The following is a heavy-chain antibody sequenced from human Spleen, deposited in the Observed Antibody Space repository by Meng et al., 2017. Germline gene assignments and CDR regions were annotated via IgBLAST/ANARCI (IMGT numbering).Heavy chain of an antibody. CDR1: GFALSDYC. CDR3: TKGQYRDFDLYFDF. J-gene: IGHJ4*02. V-gene: IGHV3-20*04. CDR2: ISWNGGHT. D-gene: IGHD5-12*01. Sequence: GESLKISCATSGFALSDYCMCWVRQAPGKGLEWVAGISWNGGHTGYADSVKGRFTISRDNAGNSLFLQMPSMRADETALYYFTKGQYRDFDLYFDFWGQGTQVTVSS.